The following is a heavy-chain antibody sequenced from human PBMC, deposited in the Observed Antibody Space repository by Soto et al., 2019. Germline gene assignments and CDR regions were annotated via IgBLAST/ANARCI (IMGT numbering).Heavy chain of an antibody. Sequence: GGSLRLSCAASGFTVSINYMSWFRQAPGKGLEWVSVIYAGGSTYYADSVKGRFTISRDNSKNTLYLQMNSLRAEDTAVYYCARDRDIGAAGYHFDYWGQGTLVTVSS. CDR1: GFTVSINY. CDR3: ARDRDIGAAGYHFDY. CDR2: IYAGGST. D-gene: IGHD6-13*01. J-gene: IGHJ4*02. V-gene: IGHV3-66*01.